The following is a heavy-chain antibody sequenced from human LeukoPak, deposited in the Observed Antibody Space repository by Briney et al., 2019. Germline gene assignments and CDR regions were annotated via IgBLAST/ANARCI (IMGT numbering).Heavy chain of an antibody. D-gene: IGHD3-9*01. CDR2: ISSSGSTI. V-gene: IGHV3-11*01. CDR1: GFTFSDYY. CDR3: ARDLRYYDILTGYSDY. J-gene: IGHJ4*02. Sequence: GGSLRLSCAASGFTFSDYYMSWIRQAPGKGLEWVSYISSSGSTIYYADSVKGRFTISRDSAKNSLYLQMNSLRAEDTAVYYCARDLRYYDILTGYSDYWGQGTLVTVSS.